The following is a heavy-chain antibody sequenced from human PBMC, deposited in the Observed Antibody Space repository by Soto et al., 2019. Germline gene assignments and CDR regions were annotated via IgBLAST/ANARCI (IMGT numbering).Heavy chain of an antibody. CDR1: GGTFSRYA. V-gene: IGHV1-69*13. J-gene: IGHJ4*01. CDR3: ARVPIQSYDSSGSFDY. CDR2: IIPIFGTA. D-gene: IGHD3-22*01. Sequence: SVKVSCKASGGTFSRYAISWVRQAPGQGLEWMGGIIPIFGTANYAQKFQGRVTITADESTSTAYMELSSLRSEDTAVYYCARVPIQSYDSSGSFDYWGPGTMVTVSS.